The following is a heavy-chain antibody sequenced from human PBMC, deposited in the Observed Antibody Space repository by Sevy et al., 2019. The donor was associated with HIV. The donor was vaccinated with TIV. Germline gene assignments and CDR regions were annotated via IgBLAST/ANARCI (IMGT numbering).Heavy chain of an antibody. V-gene: IGHV4-4*02. Sequence: SETLSLTCAVSGGSISSSNWWSWVRQPPGKGLEWIGEIYHSGSTNYNPSLKSRVTISVDKSKNQFSLKLSYVTAADTAVYYCARILRYYYYGMDVWGQGTTVTVSS. CDR1: GGSISSSNW. CDR2: IYHSGST. D-gene: IGHD3-9*01. J-gene: IGHJ6*02. CDR3: ARILRYYYYGMDV.